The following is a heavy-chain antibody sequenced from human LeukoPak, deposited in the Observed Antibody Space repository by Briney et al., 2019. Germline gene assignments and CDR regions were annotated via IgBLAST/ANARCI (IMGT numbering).Heavy chain of an antibody. J-gene: IGHJ4*02. D-gene: IGHD6-19*01. CDR3: ANRIAVAGTSEY. CDR1: GFTFSSYG. Sequence: GGSLTLSCAASGFTFSSYGMHWVRQAPGKGLEWVAFIRYDGSNKYYADSVKGRFTISRDNSKNTLYLQMNSLRAEDTAVYYCANRIAVAGTSEYWGQGTLVTVSS. V-gene: IGHV3-30*02. CDR2: IRYDGSNK.